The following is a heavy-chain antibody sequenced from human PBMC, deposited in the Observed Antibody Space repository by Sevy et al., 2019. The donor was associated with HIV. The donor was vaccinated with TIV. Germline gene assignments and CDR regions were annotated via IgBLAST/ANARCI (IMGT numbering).Heavy chain of an antibody. CDR3: AKDRLRWPNCMDV. Sequence: GGSLRLSCAASGFTFSSYGMHWVRQAPGKGLEWVAVISYDGSNKYYTDSVKGRFTISRDNSKNTLYLQMNSLRAEDTAVYYCAKDRLRWPNCMDVWGQGTTVTVSS. D-gene: IGHD4-17*01. CDR1: GFTFSSYG. V-gene: IGHV3-30*18. J-gene: IGHJ6*02. CDR2: ISYDGSNK.